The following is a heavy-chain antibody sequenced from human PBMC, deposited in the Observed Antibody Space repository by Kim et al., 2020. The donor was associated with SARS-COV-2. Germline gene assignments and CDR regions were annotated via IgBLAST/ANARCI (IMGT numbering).Heavy chain of an antibody. CDR1: GYDFTSYW. Sequence: GESLKISCKGSGYDFTSYWTSWVRQMPGKGLEWMGRIDPNDSSSNISPSFQGHVTFSADKSISTVYLQWSSLKASDTAIYYCARNASGKLLWPYNLGMDVWGQGTTVTVSS. J-gene: IGHJ6*02. D-gene: IGHD3-10*01. V-gene: IGHV5-10-1*01. CDR2: IDPNDSSS. CDR3: ARNASGKLLWPYNLGMDV.